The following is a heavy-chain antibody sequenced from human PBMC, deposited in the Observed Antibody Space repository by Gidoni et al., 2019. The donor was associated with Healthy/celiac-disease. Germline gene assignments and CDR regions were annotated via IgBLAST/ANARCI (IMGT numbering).Heavy chain of an antibody. Sequence: EVQLLASGGGLVQPGGSLRLSFAASGFPFSAYAMGWVRQAPGKGLEWVSASSGSGGSKYYADSVKGRFTISRDKSKNTLYLKMNSLRAEDTAVYYCAKDSPVAGTDYYYGMDVWGQGTTVTVSS. V-gene: IGHV3-23*01. CDR3: AKDSPVAGTDYYYGMDV. CDR2: SSGSGGSK. J-gene: IGHJ6*02. D-gene: IGHD6-19*01. CDR1: GFPFSAYA.